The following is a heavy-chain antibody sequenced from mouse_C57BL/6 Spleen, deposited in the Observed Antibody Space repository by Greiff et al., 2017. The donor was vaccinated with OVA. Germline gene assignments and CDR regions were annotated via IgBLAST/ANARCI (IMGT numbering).Heavy chain of an antibody. CDR3: ARGDYYGSSSYWYVDV. J-gene: IGHJ1*03. Sequence: QVQLQQPGAELVKPGASVKMSCKASGYTFTSYWITWVKQRPGQGLEWIGDIYPGSGSTNYNEKFKSKATLTVDTSSSTAYMQLSSLTSEDSAVYYCARGDYYGSSSYWYVDVWGTGTTVTVSS. D-gene: IGHD1-1*01. CDR2: IYPGSGST. CDR1: GYTFTSYW. V-gene: IGHV1-55*01.